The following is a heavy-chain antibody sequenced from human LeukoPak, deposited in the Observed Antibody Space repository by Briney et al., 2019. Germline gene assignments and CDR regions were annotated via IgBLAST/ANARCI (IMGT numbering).Heavy chain of an antibody. CDR3: ARGLGARGWRNWFDP. V-gene: IGHV1-2*02. D-gene: IGHD1-26*01. Sequence: ASVKVSCKASGYTFTGYYMHWVRQAPGQGLEWMGWINPNSGGTNYAQKFQGRVTMTRDTSISTAYMELSRLRSDDTAVYYCARGLGARGWRNWFDPWGQGTLVTVSP. CDR1: GYTFTGYY. J-gene: IGHJ5*02. CDR2: INPNSGGT.